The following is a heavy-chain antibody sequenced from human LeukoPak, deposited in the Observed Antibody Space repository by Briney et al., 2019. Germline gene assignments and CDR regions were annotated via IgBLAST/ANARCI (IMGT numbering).Heavy chain of an antibody. CDR1: GFTFSIYS. Sequence: GGSLRLSCAASGFTFSIYSMSWVRLAPGKGLEWVANIKEDGSQQYYADSVKGRFTISRDNAKNSLYLQMNSLRVEDTAIYYCSRSLDYLGQGALVTVSS. CDR3: SRSLDY. CDR2: IKEDGSQQ. V-gene: IGHV3-7*01. J-gene: IGHJ4*02.